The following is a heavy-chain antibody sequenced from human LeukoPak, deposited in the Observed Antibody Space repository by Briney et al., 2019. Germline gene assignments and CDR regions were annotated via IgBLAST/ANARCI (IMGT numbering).Heavy chain of an antibody. CDR3: AKDRLFSVVPAAASDY. J-gene: IGHJ4*02. CDR2: ISGSGGST. Sequence: GGSLRLSCAASGFTFSSYAMSWVRQAPGKGLEWVSAISGSGGSTYYADSVKGRFTISRDNSKNTLYLQMNSLRAEDTAVYYCAKDRLFSVVPAAASDYWGQGTLVTVSS. CDR1: GFTFSSYA. V-gene: IGHV3-23*01. D-gene: IGHD2-2*01.